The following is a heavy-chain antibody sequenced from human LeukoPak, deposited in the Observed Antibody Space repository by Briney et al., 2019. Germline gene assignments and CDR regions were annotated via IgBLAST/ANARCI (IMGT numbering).Heavy chain of an antibody. CDR1: GYTFTSYY. CDR2: INPNSGGT. J-gene: IGHJ4*02. D-gene: IGHD4-17*01. CDR3: ATQRNDYGDYFDY. Sequence: ASVKVSCKASGYTFTSYYMHWVRQAPGQGLEWMGRINPNSGGTNYAQKFQGRVTMTRDTSISTAYVELSSLRSDDTAVYYCATQRNDYGDYFDYWGQGTLVTVSS. V-gene: IGHV1-2*06.